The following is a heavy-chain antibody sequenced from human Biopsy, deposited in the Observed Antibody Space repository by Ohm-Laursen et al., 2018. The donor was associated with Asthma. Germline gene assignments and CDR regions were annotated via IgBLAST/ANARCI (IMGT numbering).Heavy chain of an antibody. CDR1: GFTFSIYD. CDR3: ARTHERWTSIQDDALDI. J-gene: IGHJ3*02. V-gene: IGHV3-30*03. Sequence: RSLRPSCAASGFTFSIYDIHWVRQAPGKGLEWVAVISYDGGNKFYGDSVKGRFTLSRDNSRNTLYLQMNSLRVEDTAIYYCARTHERWTSIQDDALDIWGQGTMVIVSS. CDR2: ISYDGGNK. D-gene: IGHD4-23*01.